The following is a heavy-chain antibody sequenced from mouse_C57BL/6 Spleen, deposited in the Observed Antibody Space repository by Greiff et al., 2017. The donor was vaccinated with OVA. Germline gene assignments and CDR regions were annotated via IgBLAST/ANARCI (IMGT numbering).Heavy chain of an antibody. Sequence: QVQLQQPGAELVKPGASVKLSCKASGYTFTSYWMHWVKQRPGQGLEWIGMIHPNSGSTNYNEKFKSKATLTVDKSSSTAYMQLSSLTSEDSAVYYCAREGYYYGSSFDCWGQGTTLTVSS. J-gene: IGHJ2*01. V-gene: IGHV1-64*01. CDR2: IHPNSGST. CDR1: GYTFTSYW. D-gene: IGHD1-1*01. CDR3: AREGYYYGSSFDC.